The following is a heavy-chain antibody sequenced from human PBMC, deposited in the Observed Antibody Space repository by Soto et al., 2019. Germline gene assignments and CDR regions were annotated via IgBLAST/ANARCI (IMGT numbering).Heavy chain of an antibody. Sequence: EVQLVESGGGLVQPGGSLRLSCAASGFGFNGYDMHWVRQAPGKNLEWVAAISTAGDTYYLCSVKGRFTISREDAKNSLSLQMNSLRVGDTAVYYCARGGDRFDGMDVWGQGNTVTVSS. J-gene: IGHJ6*02. V-gene: IGHV3-13*01. CDR3: ARGGDRFDGMDV. CDR1: GFGFNGYD. CDR2: ISTAGDT. D-gene: IGHD3-16*01.